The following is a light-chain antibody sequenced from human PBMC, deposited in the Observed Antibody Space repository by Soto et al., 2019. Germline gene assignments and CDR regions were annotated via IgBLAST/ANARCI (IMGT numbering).Light chain of an antibody. J-gene: IGKJ5*01. V-gene: IGKV3-20*01. CDR1: QSVSGSY. Sequence: EIVLTQSPGTLSLSPGERATLSCRASQSVSGSYLAWYQQKPGQAPRLLIYGASNRATGIPDRFSGSGSGTDFTLTISRLEPKDFAVYYCQQYGNSSITFGQGTRLEIK. CDR2: GAS. CDR3: QQYGNSSIT.